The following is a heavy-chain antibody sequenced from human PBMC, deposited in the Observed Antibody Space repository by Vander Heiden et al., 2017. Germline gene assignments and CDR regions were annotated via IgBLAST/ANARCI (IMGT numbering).Heavy chain of an antibody. D-gene: IGHD6-13*01. J-gene: IGHJ4*02. CDR1: GGSFSGYC. CDR2: MNHSRST. Sequence: QIQQRGAVLLKPSATLSPTCAVYGGSFSGYCRSWIRRPPGEGLEWIGEMNHSRSTNYTPALKSRGTISVDTSKNQFSLKLGAVTAADTAVYYCARGFPNAPAGISIEKVGDLHIWGPNDYWGQGTLGTVSS. V-gene: IGHV4-34*01. CDR3: ARGFPNAPAGISIEKVGDLHIWGPNDY.